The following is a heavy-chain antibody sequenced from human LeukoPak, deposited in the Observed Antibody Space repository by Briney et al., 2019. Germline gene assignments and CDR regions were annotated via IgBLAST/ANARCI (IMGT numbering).Heavy chain of an antibody. Sequence: GGSLRLSCAASGFTFSTYAIHWVRQAPGKGLEWVAVISYDGTNKNYADSVKGRFTISRDNSKNTLYLQLNSMSAEDMAVYYCARDRTPNWPDYSNPTFHSWGQGTLSPSPQ. CDR2: ISYDGTNK. CDR3: ARDRTPNWPDYSNPTFHS. CDR1: GFTFSTYA. D-gene: IGHD4-11*01. J-gene: IGHJ4*02. V-gene: IGHV3-30*07.